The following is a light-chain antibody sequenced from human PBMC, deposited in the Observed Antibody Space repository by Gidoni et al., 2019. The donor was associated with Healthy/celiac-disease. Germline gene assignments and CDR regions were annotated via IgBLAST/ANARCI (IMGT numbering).Light chain of an antibody. J-gene: IGKJ3*01. CDR1: QSISSY. CDR3: QQSYSTSFT. V-gene: IGKV1-39*01. CDR2: AAS. Sequence: DIQMTQSPSSLSASVGDRVTITCRASQSISSYLNWYQQKPGKAPKLLIYAASSLQSGVPSMFSGSGSGTDFTLTISSLQPEDFATYYCQQSYSTSFTFXPXTKVDIK.